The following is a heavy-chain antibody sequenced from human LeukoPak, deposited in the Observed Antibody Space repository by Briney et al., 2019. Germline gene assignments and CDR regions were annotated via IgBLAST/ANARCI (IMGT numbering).Heavy chain of an antibody. J-gene: IGHJ4*02. D-gene: IGHD6-25*01. CDR1: GFTFSSYD. CDR2: ISGSGGST. Sequence: GGSLRLSCAASGFTFSSYDMSWVRQAPGKGLEWVSAISGSGGSTYYADSVKGRFTISRDNSNNTLYLQMNSLRAEDTAVYYCAKDPAGRYPKLTAADYWGQGTLVTVSS. V-gene: IGHV3-23*01. CDR3: AKDPAGRYPKLTAADY.